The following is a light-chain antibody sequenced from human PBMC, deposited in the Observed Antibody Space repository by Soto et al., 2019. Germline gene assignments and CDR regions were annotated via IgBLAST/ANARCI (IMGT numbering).Light chain of an antibody. CDR2: GAA. J-gene: IGKJ1*01. CDR3: QQHGSSPTWT. CDR1: QSVSSSY. V-gene: IGKV3-20*01. Sequence: IVLTQSPGTLTLSPGERATLSCRASQSVSSSYLAWYQQKPGQAPRLLIYGAASRATGIPDRFSGSGSGTDFTLTISRLEPEDFAVYYCQQHGSSPTWTFGEGTKVDI.